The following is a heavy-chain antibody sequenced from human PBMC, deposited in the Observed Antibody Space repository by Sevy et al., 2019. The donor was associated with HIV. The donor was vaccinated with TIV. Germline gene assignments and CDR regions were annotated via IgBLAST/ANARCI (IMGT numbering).Heavy chain of an antibody. CDR2: IIPIFGTA. D-gene: IGHD2-2*01. Sequence: ASVKVSCKASGGTFSSYAINWVRQAPGQGLEWMGGIIPIFGTANYAQKFQGRVTITADESTSTAYMELSSLRSEDTAVYYCARGGYCSSTSCYLRLGWFDPWGQGTLVTVSS. J-gene: IGHJ5*02. CDR3: ARGGYCSSTSCYLRLGWFDP. V-gene: IGHV1-69*13. CDR1: GGTFSSYA.